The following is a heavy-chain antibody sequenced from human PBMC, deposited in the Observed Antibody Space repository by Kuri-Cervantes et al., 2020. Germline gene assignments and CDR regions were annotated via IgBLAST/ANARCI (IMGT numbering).Heavy chain of an antibody. D-gene: IGHD2-15*01. CDR2: INHSGST. CDR3: ARERRDIVVVVAAGRNWFDP. V-gene: IGHV4-34*01. Sequence: ESLKISCAASGFTFDDYGMNWVRQAPGKGLEWIGEINHSGSTNYNPSLKSRVTISVDTSKNQFSLKLSSVTAADTAVYYCARERRDIVVVVAAGRNWFDPWGQGTLVTVSS. J-gene: IGHJ5*02. CDR1: GFTFDDYG.